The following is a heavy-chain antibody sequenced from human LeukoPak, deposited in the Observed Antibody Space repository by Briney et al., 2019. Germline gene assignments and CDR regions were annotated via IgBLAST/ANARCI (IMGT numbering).Heavy chain of an antibody. CDR2: IYDSGST. V-gene: IGHV4-38-2*02. CDR1: GYSISSGYY. D-gene: IGHD6-19*01. Sequence: SETLSLTCTVSGYSISSGYYGGWIRQPPGEGLGWIGSIYDSGSTYYNPSVKSRVTIEVDTTKNKFSLKLSSVTAADTAVYYCARGRYSSGSYYFDYWGQGTLVTVSS. J-gene: IGHJ4*02. CDR3: ARGRYSSGSYYFDY.